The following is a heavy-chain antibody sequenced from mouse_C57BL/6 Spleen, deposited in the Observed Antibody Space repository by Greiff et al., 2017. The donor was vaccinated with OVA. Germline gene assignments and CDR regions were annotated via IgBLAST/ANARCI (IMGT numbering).Heavy chain of an antibody. J-gene: IGHJ4*01. CDR2: IWSGGST. CDR3: ASPSYYSKGGAMDY. V-gene: IGHV2-2*01. Sequence: VKLQQSGPGLVQPSQSLSITCTVSGFSLTSYGVHWVRQSPGKGLEWLGVIWSGGSTDYNAAFISRLSISKDNSKSQVFFKMNSLQADDTAIYYCASPSYYSKGGAMDYWGQGTSVTVSS. D-gene: IGHD2-5*01. CDR1: GFSLTSYG.